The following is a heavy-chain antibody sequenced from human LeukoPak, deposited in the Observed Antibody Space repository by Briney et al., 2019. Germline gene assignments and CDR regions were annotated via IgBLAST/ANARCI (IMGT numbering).Heavy chain of an antibody. V-gene: IGHV4-59*08. D-gene: IGHD2-15*01. J-gene: IGHJ2*01. Sequence: PSETLSLTCTVSGGSIRSYYWSWIRQPPGKGLEWIGYIYYSGSTNYNPSLKSRVTISVDTSKNQFSLKLSSVTAADTAVYYCARTYSKYFDLWGRGTLVTVSS. CDR1: GGSIRSYY. CDR3: ARTYSKYFDL. CDR2: IYYSGST.